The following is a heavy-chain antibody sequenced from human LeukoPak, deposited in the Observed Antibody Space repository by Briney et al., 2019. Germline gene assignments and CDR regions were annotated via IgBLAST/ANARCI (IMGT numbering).Heavy chain of an antibody. Sequence: SETLSLTCSMSGASISDYYWSCIRHPPGKGLEWVGHIYYTGSTNYSPSLKSRVTISVDTSKSQFSLRLSSVTAGDTAVYYCARGVWSLHSGVSVDSWGQGMRVTFSS. J-gene: IGHJ4*02. V-gene: IGHV4-59*01. CDR2: IYYTGST. CDR1: GASISDYY. CDR3: ARGVWSLHSGVSVDS. D-gene: IGHD3-10*01.